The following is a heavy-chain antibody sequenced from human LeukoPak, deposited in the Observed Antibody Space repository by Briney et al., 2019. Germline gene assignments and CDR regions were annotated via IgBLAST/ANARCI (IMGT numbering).Heavy chain of an antibody. CDR3: ARAEDTSVRGVPYIFDY. V-gene: IGHV4-59*01. J-gene: IGHJ4*02. D-gene: IGHD3-10*01. Sequence: GSLRLSCAASGFTFSSYWMSWVRQAPGKGLEWIGYIYYSGNTNYNPSLKSRVTISVDTSKNQFSLKLSSVTAADTAVYYCARAEDTSVRGVPYIFDYWGQGTLVTVSS. CDR1: GFTFSSYW. CDR2: IYYSGNT.